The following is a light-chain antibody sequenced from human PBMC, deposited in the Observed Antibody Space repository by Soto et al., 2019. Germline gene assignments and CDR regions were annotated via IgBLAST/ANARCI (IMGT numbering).Light chain of an antibody. CDR1: SSDVGSYNS. J-gene: IGLJ1*01. Sequence: QSVVAQPASVSGSPGQPITISCTGTSSDVGSYNSVSWYQQYPGKAPTLMIHDVNNRPSGISNRFSGSKSGNTACLTSSGLQAEDEADYYCSSFTSSTSYVFGSGTKVTVL. CDR3: SSFTSSTSYV. CDR2: DVN. V-gene: IGLV2-14*03.